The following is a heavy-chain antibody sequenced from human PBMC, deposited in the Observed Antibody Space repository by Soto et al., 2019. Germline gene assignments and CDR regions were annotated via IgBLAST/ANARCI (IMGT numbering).Heavy chain of an antibody. CDR2: ISGSGDST. D-gene: IGHD7-27*01. Sequence: EVQVLESGGGFVQPGGSLRLSCAASGFTLSDYAMTWVRQGPGKGLEWVSAISGSGDSTYYTDSVKGRFTISRDNYKNTLYLEMNGLRAEDTAVYYCAKDFLKDWGQDYYYGMDVWGQGTTVTVSS. CDR3: AKDFLKDWGQDYYYGMDV. V-gene: IGHV3-23*01. CDR1: GFTLSDYA. J-gene: IGHJ6*02.